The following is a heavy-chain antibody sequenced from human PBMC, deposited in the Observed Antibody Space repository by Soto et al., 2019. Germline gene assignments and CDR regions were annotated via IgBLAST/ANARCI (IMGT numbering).Heavy chain of an antibody. V-gene: IGHV4-4*02. J-gene: IGHJ4*02. D-gene: IGHD3-10*01. CDR1: GASLTSGNW. CDR2: IFHDGTA. CDR3: ARLVYDTRLNYMYFDF. Sequence: SETLSLTCAVSGASLTSGNWWTWVRQSPQRGLEYIGEIFHDGTANYYPSFERRVAMSVDTSRNQFSLKLTSVTAADTAVYFCARLVYDTRLNYMYFDFWGPGTLVTVSS.